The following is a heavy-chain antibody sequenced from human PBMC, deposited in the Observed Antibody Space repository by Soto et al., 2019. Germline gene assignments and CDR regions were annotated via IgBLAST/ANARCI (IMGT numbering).Heavy chain of an antibody. J-gene: IGHJ5*02. V-gene: IGHV1-3*01. Sequence: ASVKVSCKASGYTFTSYAMHWVRQAPGQRLEWMGWINAGNGNTKYSQKFQGRVTITRDTSASTAYMELSSLRSEDTAVYYCARVRSWYDWFDPWGQGTLVTVSS. CDR3: ARVRSWYDWFDP. D-gene: IGHD6-13*01. CDR1: GYTFTSYA. CDR2: INAGNGNT.